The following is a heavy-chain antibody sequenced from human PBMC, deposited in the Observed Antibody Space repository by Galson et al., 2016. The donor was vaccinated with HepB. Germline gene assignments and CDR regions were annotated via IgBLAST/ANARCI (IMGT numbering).Heavy chain of an antibody. J-gene: IGHJ6*02. CDR1: GFTFDDYA. CDR3: AKAGAGIGSTSWTCYHYSGLAG. CDR2: ISWNGGSI. D-gene: IGHD2-2*01. V-gene: IGHV3-9*01. Sequence: SLRLSCAASGFTFDDYAMHWVRQIPGKGLQWVSGISWNGGSIGYADPVKGRFSISRDNAKNSLYLQMNSLRPEDTDLYYCAKAGAGIGSTSWTCYHYSGLAGWGQGPTVTVAS.